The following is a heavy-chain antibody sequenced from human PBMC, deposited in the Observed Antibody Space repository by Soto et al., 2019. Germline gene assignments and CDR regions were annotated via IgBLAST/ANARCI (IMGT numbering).Heavy chain of an antibody. CDR1: GGSFSDSH. V-gene: IGHV4-34*01. D-gene: IGHD3-10*01. Sequence: QVQLQQWGAGLLKPSETLSLTCAVYGGSFSDSHWSWIRQPPGKGLEWIGEINDSGSTNYSPSLKSRVTISVDTSKNQFSLKLISVTAADTAVYYCAREQGSFDHWGQGTLVTVSS. CDR2: INDSGST. CDR3: AREQGSFDH. J-gene: IGHJ4*02.